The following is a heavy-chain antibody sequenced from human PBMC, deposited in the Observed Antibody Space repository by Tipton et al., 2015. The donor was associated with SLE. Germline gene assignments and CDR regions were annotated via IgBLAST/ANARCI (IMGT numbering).Heavy chain of an antibody. Sequence: TLSLTCSVSGGSISSRSYYWGWVRQAPGKGLEWVSVIYSGGRTYYADSVKGRFTISRDNSKNTLYLQMNSLRAEDTAVYYCAGESTVTTSDYWGQGTLVTVSS. CDR2: IYSGGRT. V-gene: IGHV3-53*05. CDR3: AGESTVTTSDY. J-gene: IGHJ4*02. CDR1: GGSISSRSYY. D-gene: IGHD4-17*01.